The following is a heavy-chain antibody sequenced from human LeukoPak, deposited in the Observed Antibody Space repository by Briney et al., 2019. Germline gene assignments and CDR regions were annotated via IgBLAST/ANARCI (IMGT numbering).Heavy chain of an antibody. CDR3: AREAVPYPGIGLNY. CDR1: GDIFSNHW. J-gene: IGHJ4*02. D-gene: IGHD6-19*01. CDR2: IYAGDSDA. Sequence: PGESLKISCKASGDIFSNHWIGWGRQTPGKGVEGMGIIYAGDSDARYSPSFQGQVTISVDKSITTAYLQWDSLKASDTAMYYCAREAVPYPGIGLNYWGQGTLVTVSS. V-gene: IGHV5-51*03.